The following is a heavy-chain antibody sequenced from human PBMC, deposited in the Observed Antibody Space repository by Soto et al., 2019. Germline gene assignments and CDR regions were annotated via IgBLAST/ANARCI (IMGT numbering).Heavy chain of an antibody. J-gene: IGHJ4*02. CDR3: ARNTGNGQAGRNFDS. D-gene: IGHD1-26*01. CDR1: GFTFTSHA. V-gene: IGHV3-23*01. CDR2: ISASGHTS. Sequence: GGSLRLSCAASGFTFTSHAMTWVRRAPGKGLEWVSTISASGHTSYYADSVKGRFTISRDNSKNTLYLQMSSLGAEDTAIYYCARNTGNGQAGRNFDSWGQGTLVTVSS.